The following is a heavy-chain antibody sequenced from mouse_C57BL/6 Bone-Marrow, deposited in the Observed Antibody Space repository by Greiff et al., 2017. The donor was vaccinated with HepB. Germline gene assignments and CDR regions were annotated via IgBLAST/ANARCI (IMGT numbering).Heavy chain of an antibody. J-gene: IGHJ4*01. V-gene: IGHV1-50*01. D-gene: IGHD2-3*01. CDR1: GYTFTSYW. CDR2: IDPSDSST. Sequence: QVQLQQPGAELVKPGASVKLSCKASGYTFTSYWMQWVKQRPGQGLEWIGEIDPSDSSTNYNQKFKGKATLTVDTSSSTAYMQLSSLTSEDSAVYYCARDGYYFYYAMDYWGQGTSVTVSS. CDR3: ARDGYYFYYAMDY.